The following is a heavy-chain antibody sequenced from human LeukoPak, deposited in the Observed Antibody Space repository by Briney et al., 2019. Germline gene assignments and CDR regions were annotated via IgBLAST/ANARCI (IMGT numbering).Heavy chain of an antibody. J-gene: IGHJ6*03. CDR1: GYSFTTQW. V-gene: IGHV5-51*01. CDR2: IYPADSDT. Sequence: GESLKISCKGSGYSFTTQWIGWVRQVPGKGLEWMGIIYPADSDTRYSPSFQGQVTISADKSISTAYLQWSSLKASDTALYYCARHAPYYYYMDVWGKGTTVTVSS. CDR3: ARHAPYYYYMDV.